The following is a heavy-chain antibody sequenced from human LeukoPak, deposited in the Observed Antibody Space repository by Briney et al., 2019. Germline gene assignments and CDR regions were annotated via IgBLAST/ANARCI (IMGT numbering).Heavy chain of an antibody. CDR1: GFTFSNFG. D-gene: IGHD3-10*01. J-gene: IGHJ4*02. CDR3: ATDNRNYYIDY. CDR2: IRYDGSTN. Sequence: GRSLRLSCAASGFTFSNFGMHWVRQTPGKGLEWVAYIRYDGSTNYSAASVKGRFTTSRDNSKNTLYLQMNSLRTEDTALYYCATDNRNYYIDYWGQGTLVTVSS. V-gene: IGHV3-30*02.